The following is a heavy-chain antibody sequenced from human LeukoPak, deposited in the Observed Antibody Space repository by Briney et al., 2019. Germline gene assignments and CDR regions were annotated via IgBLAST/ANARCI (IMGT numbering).Heavy chain of an antibody. Sequence: GESLKSSCKGSGYRFTSCWIGWVRQMPGKGLEWMGIMNPGDSDTRYSPSFQGQVTISADKSVSTAYLQWTSLKASDTAMYFCASLYSGGNSGFYYWGQGTLVTVSS. J-gene: IGHJ4*02. CDR3: ASLYSGGNSGFYY. CDR1: GYRFTSCW. D-gene: IGHD4-23*01. V-gene: IGHV5-51*01. CDR2: MNPGDSDT.